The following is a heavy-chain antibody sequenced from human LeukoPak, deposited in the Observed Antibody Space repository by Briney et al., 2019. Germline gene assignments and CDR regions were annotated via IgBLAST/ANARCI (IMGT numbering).Heavy chain of an antibody. Sequence: SETLSLTCSVSGGSISSSSFYWGWIRQPTGKGLKWIRSIYYSGSTNYNPSLKSRVTISVDTSKNQFSLKLSSVTAADTAVYYCARAAYSGYDWASPYYYIDVWGKRTTVTVSS. CDR1: GGSISSSSFY. J-gene: IGHJ6*03. V-gene: IGHV4-39*07. CDR2: IYYSGST. CDR3: ARAAYSGYDWASPYYYIDV. D-gene: IGHD5-12*01.